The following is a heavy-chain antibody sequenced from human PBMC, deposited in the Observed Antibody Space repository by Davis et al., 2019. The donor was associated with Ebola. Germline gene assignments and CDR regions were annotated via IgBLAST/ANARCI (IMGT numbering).Heavy chain of an antibody. Sequence: SGSTLIKPTPTLTLTCTFSGFSLSPSGVGVGWIRQPPGKALEWLALIYWDDDKRYSPSLKSRLTITKDTSKDQVVLTMTNMDHVDTATYYCAHRGLYAFDIWGQGTMVTISS. D-gene: IGHD3-22*01. V-gene: IGHV2-5*02. CDR3: AHRGLYAFDI. CDR2: IYWDDDK. J-gene: IGHJ3*02. CDR1: GFSLSPSGVG.